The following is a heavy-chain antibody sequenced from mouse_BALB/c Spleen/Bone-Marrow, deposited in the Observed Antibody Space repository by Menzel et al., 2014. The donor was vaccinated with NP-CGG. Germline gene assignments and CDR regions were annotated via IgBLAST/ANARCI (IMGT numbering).Heavy chain of an antibody. J-gene: IGHJ3*01. CDR2: INPSSGYA. CDR3: ARWGYGSLGFAY. Sequence: QVQLQQSAVELARPGASVKMSCKASGYTFTVYTMHWVKQRPGQGLEWIGYINPSSGYAEYNQNFKDKTALTADKSSSTAYXXXSSLTCEDSAVYYCARWGYGSLGFAYWGKGTRVTVSA. D-gene: IGHD2-10*02. CDR1: GYTFTVYT. V-gene: IGHV1-4*02.